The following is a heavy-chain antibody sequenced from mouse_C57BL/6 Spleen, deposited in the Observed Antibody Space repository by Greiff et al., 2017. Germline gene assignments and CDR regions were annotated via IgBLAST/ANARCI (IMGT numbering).Heavy chain of an antibody. D-gene: IGHD2-4*01. Sequence: QVQLKVSGAELAKPGASVKLSCKASGYTFTSYWMHWVKQRPRQGLERIGYINPSSGYTKYNQKFKDKATLTADKSSSTAYMQLSSLTYEDSAVYYCARGYCDYLYAMDYWGQGTSVTVSS. CDR3: ARGYCDYLYAMDY. CDR1: GYTFTSYW. J-gene: IGHJ4*01. CDR2: INPSSGYT. V-gene: IGHV1-7*01.